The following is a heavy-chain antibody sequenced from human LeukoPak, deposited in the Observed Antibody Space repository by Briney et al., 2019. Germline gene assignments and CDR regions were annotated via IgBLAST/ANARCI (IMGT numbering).Heavy chain of an antibody. CDR2: INHSGST. J-gene: IGHJ5*02. Sequence: SETLSLTCAVYGGSFSGYYWSWIRQPPGEGLEWIGEINHSGSTNYNPSLKSRVTISVDTSKNQFSLKLSSVTAADTAVYYCASVRVPAARVFDPWGQGTLVTVSS. CDR3: ASVRVPAARVFDP. V-gene: IGHV4-34*01. D-gene: IGHD2-2*01. CDR1: GGSFSGYY.